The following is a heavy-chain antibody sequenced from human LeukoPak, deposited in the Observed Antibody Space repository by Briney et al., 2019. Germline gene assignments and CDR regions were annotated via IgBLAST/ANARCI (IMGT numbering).Heavy chain of an antibody. CDR3: AIDTPMVRGVYDY. CDR1: GFTPSDYY. Sequence: GSLRLSCAVSGFTPSDYYTGWIRHAPRRRLEWGLYIISSSSETTYAGSVKGRVIISRDKAKKALYLQMNSLRAEDTAVYYCAIDTPMVRGVYDYWGQGSLVTVSS. D-gene: IGHD3-10*01. CDR2: IISSSSET. V-gene: IGHV3-11*06. J-gene: IGHJ4*02.